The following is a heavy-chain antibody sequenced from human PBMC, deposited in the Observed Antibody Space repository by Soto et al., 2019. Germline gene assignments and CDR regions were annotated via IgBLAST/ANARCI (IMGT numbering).Heavy chain of an antibody. J-gene: IGHJ4*02. D-gene: IGHD4-17*01. Sequence: ASVKVSCKASGYTFTGYYMHWVRQAPGQGLEWMGWINPNSGGANYAQKFQGWVTMTRDTSISTAYMELSRLRSDDTAVYYCARAPNHDYGDYYFDYWGQGTLLTVSS. CDR1: GYTFTGYY. CDR3: ARAPNHDYGDYYFDY. V-gene: IGHV1-2*04. CDR2: INPNSGGA.